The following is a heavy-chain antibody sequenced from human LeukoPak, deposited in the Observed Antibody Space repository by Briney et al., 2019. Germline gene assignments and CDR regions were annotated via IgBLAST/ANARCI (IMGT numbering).Heavy chain of an antibody. CDR1: GFTFSSYW. Sequence: GGSLRLSCATSGFTFSSYWMNWVRQAPGKGLVWVSYISSDGSSTNYADSVKGRFTISRDNSKNTLYLQMNSLRAKDTAVYYCAKLGDILTGYPYYFDCWGQGTLVTVSS. J-gene: IGHJ4*02. CDR2: ISSDGSST. CDR3: AKLGDILTGYPYYFDC. V-gene: IGHV3-74*01. D-gene: IGHD3-9*01.